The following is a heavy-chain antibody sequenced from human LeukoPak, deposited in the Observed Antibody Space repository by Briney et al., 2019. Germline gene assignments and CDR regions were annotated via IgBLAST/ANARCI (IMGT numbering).Heavy chain of an antibody. CDR1: GFTVSSTY. V-gene: IGHV3-66*01. Sequence: GGSLRLSCAVSGFTVSSTYMTWVRQTPGKGLQWVAITYGGDRTFYADSVKGRFTLSSGDSRNNVVLQMNNVRPEDTAVYYCARLVAATHFDYWGQGTLVTVSS. CDR3: ARLVAATHFDY. J-gene: IGHJ4*02. CDR2: TYGGDRT. D-gene: IGHD1-26*01.